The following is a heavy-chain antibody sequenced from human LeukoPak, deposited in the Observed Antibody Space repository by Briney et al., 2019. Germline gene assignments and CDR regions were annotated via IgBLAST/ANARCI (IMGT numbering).Heavy chain of an antibody. Sequence: GGSLRLSCAASGFTFSSYSMNWVRQAPGKGLEWVSYISSSSSTIYYADSVKGRFTISRDNARNSLYLQMNSLRAEDTAVYYCAKDRDSSWFEGDYWGQGTLVTVSS. J-gene: IGHJ4*02. V-gene: IGHV3-48*04. CDR3: AKDRDSSWFEGDY. D-gene: IGHD6-13*01. CDR2: ISSSSSTI. CDR1: GFTFSSYS.